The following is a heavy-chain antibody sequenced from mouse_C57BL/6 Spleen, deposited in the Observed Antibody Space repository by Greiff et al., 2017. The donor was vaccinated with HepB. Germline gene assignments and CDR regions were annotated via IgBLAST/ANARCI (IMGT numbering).Heavy chain of an antibody. J-gene: IGHJ1*03. Sequence: EVKLEESGGGLVKPGGSLKLSCAASGFTFSDYGMHWVRQAPEKGLEWVAYISSGSSTIYYADTVKGRFTISRDNAKNTLFLQMTSLRSEDTAMYYCARPGDGYYWYFDVWGTGTTVTVSS. CDR1: GFTFSDYG. CDR3: ARPGDGYYWYFDV. D-gene: IGHD2-3*01. CDR2: ISSGSSTI. V-gene: IGHV5-17*01.